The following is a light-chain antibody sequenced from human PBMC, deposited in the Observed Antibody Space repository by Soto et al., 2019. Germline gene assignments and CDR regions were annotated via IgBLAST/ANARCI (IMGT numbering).Light chain of an antibody. V-gene: IGKV3-20*01. Sequence: EIVLTQSPGTLSFSPGERATLSCRASQSVSSSYLAWYQQNPGPAPRLLIYGASSRATGIPDRVSGSGSGIDFTLTISRLEPEDFAVYYCKQYGSAPPLTFGGGTKVAIK. J-gene: IGKJ4*01. CDR1: QSVSSSY. CDR3: KQYGSAPPLT. CDR2: GAS.